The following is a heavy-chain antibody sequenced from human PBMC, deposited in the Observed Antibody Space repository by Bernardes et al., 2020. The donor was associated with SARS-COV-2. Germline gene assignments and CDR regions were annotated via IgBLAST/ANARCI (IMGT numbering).Heavy chain of an antibody. CDR2: ISSSSTYI. CDR3: ARDRPYDTWDY. D-gene: IGHD3-22*01. J-gene: IGHJ4*02. CDR1: GFTFSYYS. V-gene: IGHV3-21*01. Sequence: GGSLRLSCAASGFTFSYYSMNWVRQAPGKGLEWVSSISSSSTYIYYADSVKGRFTISRDNAKNSLYLQMNSLRAEDTAVYYCARDRPYDTWDYWGQGTLVTVSS.